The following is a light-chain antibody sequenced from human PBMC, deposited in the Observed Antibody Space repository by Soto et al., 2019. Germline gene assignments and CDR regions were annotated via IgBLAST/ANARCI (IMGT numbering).Light chain of an antibody. J-gene: IGKJ1*01. CDR2: GAS. CDR3: QQYGSSRWT. CDR1: QSVSSSY. V-gene: IGKV3-20*01. Sequence: EIVLTQSPGTLSLSPGERATLSCRASQSVSSSYLAWYQQKPGQAPRLLIYGASSRATGIPDRFSGSGSGTDFTLTISRLETEDVAVYYCQQYGSSRWTFGQGTKVDIK.